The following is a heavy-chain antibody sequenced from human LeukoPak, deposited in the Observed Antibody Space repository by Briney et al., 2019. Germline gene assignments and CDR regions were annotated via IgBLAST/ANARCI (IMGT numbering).Heavy chain of an antibody. CDR3: AKDLGIAVSGYYFDY. J-gene: IGHJ4*02. D-gene: IGHD6-19*01. Sequence: PGGSLRLSCAASGFTLSSYAMSWVRQAPGKGLEWVSAISGSGGSTYYADSVKGRFTISRDNSKNTVYLQMISLRAEDTAVYYCAKDLGIAVSGYYFDYWGQGTLVTVSS. CDR1: GFTLSSYA. V-gene: IGHV3-23*01. CDR2: ISGSGGST.